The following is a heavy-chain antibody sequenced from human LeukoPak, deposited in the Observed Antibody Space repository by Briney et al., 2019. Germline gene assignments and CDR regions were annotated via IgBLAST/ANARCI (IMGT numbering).Heavy chain of an antibody. J-gene: IGHJ4*02. CDR3: ARGRVVGIAVAGFFDY. V-gene: IGHV3-21*01. CDR1: GFTFSSYS. Sequence: PGGSLRLSCAASGFTFSSYSMNWVRQAPGKGLEWVSSISSSSSYIYYADSVKGRFTISRDNAKNSLYLKMNSLRAEDTAVYYCARGRVVGIAVAGFFDYWGQGTLVPVSS. D-gene: IGHD6-19*01. CDR2: ISSSSSYI.